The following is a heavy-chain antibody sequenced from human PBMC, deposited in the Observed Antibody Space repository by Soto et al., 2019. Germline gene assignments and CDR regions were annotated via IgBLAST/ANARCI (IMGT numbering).Heavy chain of an antibody. Sequence: QVQLQESGPGLVKPSGTLSLTCAVSGGSISSSNWWSWVRQPPGKGLEWIGEIYHSGSTNYNPSLKGRVTISVDKSKNQFSLRLSSVTAADTAVYYCARDAYDYVWGSRGFDYWGQGTLVTVSS. CDR2: IYHSGST. D-gene: IGHD3-16*01. V-gene: IGHV4-4*02. CDR3: ARDAYDYVWGSRGFDY. J-gene: IGHJ4*02. CDR1: GGSISSSNW.